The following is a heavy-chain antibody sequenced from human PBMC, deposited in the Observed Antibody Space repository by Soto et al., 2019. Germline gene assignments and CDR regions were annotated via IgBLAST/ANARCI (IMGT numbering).Heavy chain of an antibody. CDR1: GFTFSSYA. J-gene: IGHJ2*01. Sequence: DVQLVESGGGLVRPGGSLRLSCAASGFTFSSYAINWFRQAPGKGLEWVSSISTTSIYKYYADSVKGRFTISRDNTKNSLYLQMNSLSAGDTAVYYCARDSGAYWYIDLWGRGTLVTVSS. CDR3: ARDSGAYWYIDL. V-gene: IGHV3-21*01. CDR2: ISTTSIYK.